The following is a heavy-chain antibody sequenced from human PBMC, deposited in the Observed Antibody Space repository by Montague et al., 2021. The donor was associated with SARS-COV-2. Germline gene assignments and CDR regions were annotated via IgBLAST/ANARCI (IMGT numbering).Heavy chain of an antibody. J-gene: IGHJ4*02. D-gene: IGHD4-23*01. CDR1: GFSLSTSGMC. V-gene: IGHV2-70*01. Sequence: VKPTQTLTLTCTFSGFSLSTSGMCVSWIRQPPGKALEWLTLIDWDDDKYYSTSLKIRLTISKDTSKNQVVLTMTNMDPVDTATYYCARSYGTTVVTRAFDYWGQGTLVTVSS. CDR2: IDWDDDK. CDR3: ARSYGTTVVTRAFDY.